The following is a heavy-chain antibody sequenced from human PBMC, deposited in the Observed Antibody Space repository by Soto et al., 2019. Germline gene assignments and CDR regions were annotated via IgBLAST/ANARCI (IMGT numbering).Heavy chain of an antibody. V-gene: IGHV3-30*03. Sequence: QVQLVESGGGVVQPGRSLRLSCAASGFTFRGYGMHWVRQAPGKGLEWVAVISNDALNKYYADSVKGRFAISRDDSRKPLNLQMNSLRAEETAVYSGARPRRDYYYYYGMDVWGQGTTVTVSS. CDR2: ISNDALNK. J-gene: IGHJ6*02. CDR3: ARPRRDYYYYYGMDV. CDR1: GFTFRGYG.